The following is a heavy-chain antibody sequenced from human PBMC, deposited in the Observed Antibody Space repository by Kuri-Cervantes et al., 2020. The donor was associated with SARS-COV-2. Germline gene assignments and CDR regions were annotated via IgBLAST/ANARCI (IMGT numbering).Heavy chain of an antibody. CDR3: VRGNAVGSYWYFDL. CDR2: IYHSGST. V-gene: IGHV4-31*03. D-gene: IGHD3-10*01. CDR1: GGSISTGGYY. Sequence: SETLSLTCTVSGGSISTGGYYWTWIRQHPGKGLEWIEHIYHSGSTDYIPSLESRISISIDGSKNEFSLKLTSVTAADTAVYYCVRGNAVGSYWYFDLWGRGALVTVSS. J-gene: IGHJ2*01.